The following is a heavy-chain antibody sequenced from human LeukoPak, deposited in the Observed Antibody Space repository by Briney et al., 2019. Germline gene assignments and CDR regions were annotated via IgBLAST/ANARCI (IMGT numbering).Heavy chain of an antibody. CDR3: ARGPGGTIFGVYGMDV. CDR2: IKQDGSEK. J-gene: IGHJ6*02. D-gene: IGHD3-3*01. Sequence: GGSLRLSCAASGFTFSSYWMSWVRQAPGKGLEWVANIKQDGSEKSVKGRFTISRDNAKNSLYLQMNSLRAEDTAVYYCARGPGGTIFGVYGMDVWGQGTTVTVS. V-gene: IGHV3-7*01. CDR1: GFTFSSYW.